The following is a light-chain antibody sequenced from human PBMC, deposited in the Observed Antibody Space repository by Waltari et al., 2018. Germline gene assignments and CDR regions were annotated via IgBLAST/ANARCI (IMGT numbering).Light chain of an antibody. J-gene: IGKJ1*01. V-gene: IGKV1-5*03. CDR1: QNLNSW. CDR3: QQHSNYWT. CDR2: KAS. Sequence: DIQMTQSPSTLSASVGDRVTITCRASQNLNSWFSWYQKKPGKAPKLLFYKASSLESGLPSSCSGSASGTVFPLIISSLQPDDFATYYCQQHSNYWTFGQGTKVEIK.